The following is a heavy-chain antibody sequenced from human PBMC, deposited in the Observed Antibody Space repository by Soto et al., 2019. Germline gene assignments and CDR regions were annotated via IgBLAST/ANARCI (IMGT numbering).Heavy chain of an antibody. V-gene: IGHV4-30-4*01. J-gene: IGHJ6*02. D-gene: IGHD3-16*02. CDR3: AKDRYEGGYYGMDV. CDR2: IYYSGST. CDR1: GGSISSGDYY. Sequence: QVQLQESGPGLVKPSQTLSLTCTVSGGSISSGDYYWSWIRQPPGKGLEWIGYIYYSGSTYYNPSLTSRVTITVDTSKNQVSLKLSSVTAADTAVYYCAKDRYEGGYYGMDVWGQGTTVTVSS.